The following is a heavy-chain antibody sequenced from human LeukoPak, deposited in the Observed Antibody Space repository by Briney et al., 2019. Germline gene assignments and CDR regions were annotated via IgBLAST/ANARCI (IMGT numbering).Heavy chain of an antibody. J-gene: IGHJ4*02. V-gene: IGHV1-69*05. Sequence: SVKVSCKASGGTFSSYAISWVRQAPGQGLEWMGGIIPIFGTANYAQKFQGRVTITTDESTSTAYMELSSLRSEDTAVYYCGTHSLTPTALVGWDSSSTAVDYWGQGTLVTVSS. CDR1: GGTFSSYA. D-gene: IGHD6-6*01. CDR3: GTHSLTPTALVGWDSSSTAVDY. CDR2: IIPIFGTA.